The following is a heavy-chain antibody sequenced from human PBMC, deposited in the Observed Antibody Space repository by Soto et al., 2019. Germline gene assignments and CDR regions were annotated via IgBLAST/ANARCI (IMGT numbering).Heavy chain of an antibody. CDR1: GGSFSGYY. CDR2: INHSGST. Sequence: KLPETLSLTCAVYGGSFSGYYWSWIRQPPGKGLEWIGEINHSGSTNYNPSLKSRVTISVDTSKNQFSLKLSSVTAADTAVYYCACGIAVAGTRWFDPWGQGTLVTSPQ. V-gene: IGHV4-34*01. D-gene: IGHD6-19*01. CDR3: ACGIAVAGTRWFDP. J-gene: IGHJ5*02.